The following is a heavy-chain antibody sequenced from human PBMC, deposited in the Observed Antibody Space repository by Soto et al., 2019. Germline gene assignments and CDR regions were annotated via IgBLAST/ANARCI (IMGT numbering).Heavy chain of an antibody. D-gene: IGHD2-2*01. CDR3: ARDPADSPGPGTYAY. J-gene: IGHJ4*02. V-gene: IGHV1-18*01. Sequence: ASVKVSCKASGYTYGNYGLSWVRQAPGRPLEWLAWISAHNGDTKYAEGFQGRVSLTTDTSTTTAFMNLRSLRSDDKAIYNCARDPADSPGPGTYAYWGKGTQVTVSS. CDR1: GYTYGNYG. CDR2: ISAHNGDT.